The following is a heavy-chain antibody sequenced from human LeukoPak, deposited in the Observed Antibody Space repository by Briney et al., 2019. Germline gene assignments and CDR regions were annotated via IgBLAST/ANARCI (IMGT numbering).Heavy chain of an antibody. V-gene: IGHV4-39*01. J-gene: IGHJ2*01. CDR3: ARNRTVTDWFFDL. CDR1: GGAISSSSHY. D-gene: IGHD4-17*01. Sequence: SETLSLTCTVSGGAISSSSHYWGWIRQPPGKGLEWIGSIYNSWSIVYNPSLKSRVAISVDTSRNQFSVKLNSVIASDRAVYYCARNRTVTDWFFDLWGRGTLVTVSS. CDR2: IYNSWSI.